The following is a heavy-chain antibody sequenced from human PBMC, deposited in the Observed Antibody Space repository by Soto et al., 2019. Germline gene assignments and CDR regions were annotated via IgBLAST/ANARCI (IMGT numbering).Heavy chain of an antibody. Sequence: QVQLVQSGAEVKKPGASVKLSCKTSGYMFPSYGISWVRQAPGQGLEWMGWISTYNGKTKYAQGLQGRVTMTTDTPTTTVYMEVRSLRSDDTAIYYCARSTTVGTPPSDHWGQGTLVTVSS. D-gene: IGHD1-1*01. J-gene: IGHJ4*02. CDR1: GYMFPSYG. CDR2: ISTYNGKT. CDR3: ARSTTVGTPPSDH. V-gene: IGHV1-18*04.